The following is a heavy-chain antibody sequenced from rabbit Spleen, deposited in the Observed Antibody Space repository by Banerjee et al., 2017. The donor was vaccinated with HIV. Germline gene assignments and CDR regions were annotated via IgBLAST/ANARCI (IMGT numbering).Heavy chain of an antibody. V-gene: IGHV1S45*01. CDR3: ARDLTGVICWNFNF. CDR2: INTATGRA. CDR1: GFSFNNDYV. D-gene: IGHD1-1*01. J-gene: IGHJ4*01. Sequence: QQQLVESGGGLVKPGASLTLTCKASGFSFNNDYVMCWVRQAPGKGLEWIACINTATGRAVYASWAKGRFTISKTSSTTVTLQMTSLTAADTATYFCARDLTGVICWNFNFWGPGTLVTVS.